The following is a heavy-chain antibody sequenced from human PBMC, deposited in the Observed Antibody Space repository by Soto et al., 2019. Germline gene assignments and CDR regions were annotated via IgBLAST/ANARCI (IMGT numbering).Heavy chain of an antibody. V-gene: IGHV5-51*01. CDR3: ARSPHSSSWYVDWFDP. CDR2: IYPGDSDT. J-gene: IGHJ5*02. D-gene: IGHD6-13*01. Sequence: GESLKISCRGSGYSFTSYWIGWVRQMPGKGLEWMGIIYPGDSDTRCSPSFQGQVTISADKSISTAYLQWSSLKASDTAMYYCARSPHSSSWYVDWFDPWGQGTLVTVSS. CDR1: GYSFTSYW.